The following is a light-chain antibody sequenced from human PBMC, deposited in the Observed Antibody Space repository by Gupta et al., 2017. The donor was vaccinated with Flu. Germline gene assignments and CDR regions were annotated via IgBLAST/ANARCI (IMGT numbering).Light chain of an antibody. CDR3: QQANNFPRT. Sequence: DIQLTQSPSSLSASVGDRVTITCRTSHDIGSWLGWYQQKPGEAPKLLIYSTSNLHSGVPSRFSGSSSGTDFTLTISGLQPEDSATYCCQQANNFPRTFGQGTTLDI. CDR1: HDIGSW. J-gene: IGKJ2*02. V-gene: IGKV1-12*01. CDR2: STS.